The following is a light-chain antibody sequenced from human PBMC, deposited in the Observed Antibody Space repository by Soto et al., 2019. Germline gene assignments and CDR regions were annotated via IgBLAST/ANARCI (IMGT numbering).Light chain of an antibody. CDR3: QQYYTFLYT. CDR1: QAIRSH. V-gene: IGKV1D-8*01. J-gene: IGKJ2*01. Sequence: VIWMTQSPSLISASTGDRVNISCRMSQAIRSHLAWYQQKPGKAPNLLLFATSTLQGGVPSRFSGSGSGTDFTLSISSLQSEDFATYYCQQYYTFLYTFGRGTKVEF. CDR2: ATS.